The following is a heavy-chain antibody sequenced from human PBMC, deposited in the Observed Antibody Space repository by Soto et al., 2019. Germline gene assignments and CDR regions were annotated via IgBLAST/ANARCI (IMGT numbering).Heavy chain of an antibody. Sequence: GGSLRLSCAASGFTFSSYAMHWVRQAPGKGLEWVAVISYDGSNKYYADCVKGRFTISRDNSKNTLYLQMNSLRAEDTAVYYCARDLFHDSTLPPGYYYYYGMDVWGQGTTLTVSS. D-gene: IGHD3-3*01. J-gene: IGHJ6*02. CDR2: ISYDGSNK. CDR1: GFTFSSYA. CDR3: ARDLFHDSTLPPGYYYYYGMDV. V-gene: IGHV3-30-3*01.